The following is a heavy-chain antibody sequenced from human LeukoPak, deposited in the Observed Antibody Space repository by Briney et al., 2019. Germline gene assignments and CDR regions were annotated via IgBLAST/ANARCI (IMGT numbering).Heavy chain of an antibody. V-gene: IGHV4-61*02. CDR3: ARVGYSYGSPYDY. D-gene: IGHD5-18*01. CDR1: GGSISSGSYY. J-gene: IGHJ4*02. CDR2: IYTSGST. Sequence: SETLSLTCTVSGGSISSGSYYWRWIRQPAGKGLEWIVRIYTSGSTNYNPSLKSRVTISVDTSKNQFSLKLSSVAAADTAVYYCARVGYSYGSPYDYWGQGTLVTVSS.